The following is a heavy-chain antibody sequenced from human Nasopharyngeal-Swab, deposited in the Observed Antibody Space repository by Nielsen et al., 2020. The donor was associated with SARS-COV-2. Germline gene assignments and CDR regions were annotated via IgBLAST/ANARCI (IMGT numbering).Heavy chain of an antibody. Sequence: ETLSLTCAASGFTFSSYWMSWVRQAPGKGLEWVANIKQDGSEKYYVDSVKGRFTISRDNAKNSLYLQMNSLRAEDTAVYYCARQDSSSWDFDYWGQGTLVTVSS. D-gene: IGHD6-13*01. CDR1: GFTFSSYW. V-gene: IGHV3-7*01. CDR2: IKQDGSEK. J-gene: IGHJ4*02. CDR3: ARQDSSSWDFDY.